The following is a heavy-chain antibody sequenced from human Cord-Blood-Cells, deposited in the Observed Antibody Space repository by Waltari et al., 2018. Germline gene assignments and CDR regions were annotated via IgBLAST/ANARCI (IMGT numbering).Heavy chain of an antibody. CDR3: ARDYYGSGSYYFDY. J-gene: IGHJ4*02. CDR1: GGSFSGYY. Sequence: LKPSETLSLTCAVYGGSFSGYYWSWIRQPPGKGLEWIGEINHSGSTNYNPSLKSRVTISVDTSKNQFSLKLSSVTAADTAVYYCARDYYGSGSYYFDYWGQGTLVTVSS. V-gene: IGHV4-34*01. CDR2: INHSGST. D-gene: IGHD3-10*01.